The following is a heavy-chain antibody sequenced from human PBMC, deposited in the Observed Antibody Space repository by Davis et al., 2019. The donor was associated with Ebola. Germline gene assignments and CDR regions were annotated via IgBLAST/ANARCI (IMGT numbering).Heavy chain of an antibody. D-gene: IGHD2-21*01. J-gene: IGHJ6*03. CDR2: ISYDGSNK. CDR1: GFTFSSYG. Sequence: PGGTLSLSCAASGFTFSSYGMHWVRQAPGKGLEWVAVISYDGSNKYYADSVKGRFTISRDNSKNTLYLQMNSLRAEDTAVYYCAKGDVNYYYYYMDVWGKGTTVTVSS. CDR3: AKGDVNYYYYYMDV. V-gene: IGHV3-30*18.